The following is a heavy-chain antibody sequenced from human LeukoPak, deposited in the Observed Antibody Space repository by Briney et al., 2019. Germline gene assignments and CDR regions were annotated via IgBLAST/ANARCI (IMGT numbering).Heavy chain of an antibody. CDR2: ISNDGSKK. Sequence: GGSLRLSCAASGLTFSNYGMHWVRQAPGKGLEWVAVISNDGSKKYYADSVKGRFTISRDNSKNTLFLQMNSLTPEDTAVYYCAKENYYGSAGYYNYWGQGTLVTVSS. CDR3: AKENYYGSAGYYNY. CDR1: GLTFSNYG. D-gene: IGHD3-22*01. V-gene: IGHV3-30*18. J-gene: IGHJ4*02.